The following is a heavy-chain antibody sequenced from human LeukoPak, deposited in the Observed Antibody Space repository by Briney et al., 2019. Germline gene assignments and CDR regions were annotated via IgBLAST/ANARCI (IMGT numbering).Heavy chain of an antibody. V-gene: IGHV1-18*01. Sequence: ASVKVSCKASGYTFTSYGISWVRQAPGQGLEWMGWISAYNGNTNYAQKLQGRVTMTTDTSTSTVYMELRSLRSDDTAVYYCARRGYYDSSGYHYYWGLGTLVTVSS. CDR3: ARRGYYDSSGYHYY. CDR2: ISAYNGNT. CDR1: GYTFTSYG. J-gene: IGHJ4*02. D-gene: IGHD3-22*01.